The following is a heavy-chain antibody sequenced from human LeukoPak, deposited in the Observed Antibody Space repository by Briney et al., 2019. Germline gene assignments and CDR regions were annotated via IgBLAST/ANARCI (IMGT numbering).Heavy chain of an antibody. J-gene: IGHJ4*02. CDR1: GYSFTSYW. CDR2: IYPGDSDT. D-gene: IGHD6-19*01. Sequence: GESLKISCKGSGYSFTSYWIGWVRQMPGKGLEWMGIIYPGDSDTRYSPSFQGQVTISADKSTSTAYLQWSSLKASDTAMYYCARRVAVAGQEDYFAYWGQGTLVTVSS. CDR3: ARRVAVAGQEDYFAY. V-gene: IGHV5-51*01.